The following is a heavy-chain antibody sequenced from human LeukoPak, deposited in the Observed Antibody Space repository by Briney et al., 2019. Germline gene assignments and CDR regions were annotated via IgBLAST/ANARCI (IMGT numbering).Heavy chain of an antibody. CDR2: IIPIFGTA. D-gene: IGHD3-16*01. CDR1: GGTFSSYA. CDR3: ARGPNDARNYYYYMDV. J-gene: IGHJ6*03. V-gene: IGHV1-69*05. Sequence: SVKVFCKASGGTFSSYAISCVRQAPGQGLEWMGGIIPIFGTANYAQKFQGRVTITTDESTSTAYMELSSLRSEDTAVYYSARGPNDARNYYYYMDVWGKGTTVTVSS.